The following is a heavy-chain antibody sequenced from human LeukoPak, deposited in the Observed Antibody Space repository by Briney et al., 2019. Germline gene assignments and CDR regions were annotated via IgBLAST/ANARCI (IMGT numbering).Heavy chain of an antibody. Sequence: GGTLRLSCAASGFTFSSYGMSWVRQAPGKGLEWVSAIGGSGGSTYYADSVKGRFTISRDNSKNTLYLQMNSLRAEDTAVYYCARDPGQWLVPRYYFDYWGQGTLVTVSS. CDR1: GFTFSSYG. D-gene: IGHD6-19*01. CDR2: IGGSGGST. J-gene: IGHJ4*02. CDR3: ARDPGQWLVPRYYFDY. V-gene: IGHV3-23*01.